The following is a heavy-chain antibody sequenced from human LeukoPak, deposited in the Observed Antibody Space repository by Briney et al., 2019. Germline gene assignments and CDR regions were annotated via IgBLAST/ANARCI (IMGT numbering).Heavy chain of an antibody. CDR1: GFTVSSNY. Sequence: GGSLRLSCAASGFTVSSNYMSWVRRAPGKGLEWVSVIYSGGSTYYADSVKGRFTISRDNSKNTLYLQMNSLRAEDTAVYYCARVGPYDILTGYSYYFDYWGQGTLVTVSS. V-gene: IGHV3-53*01. CDR2: IYSGGST. CDR3: ARVGPYDILTGYSYYFDY. J-gene: IGHJ4*02. D-gene: IGHD3-9*01.